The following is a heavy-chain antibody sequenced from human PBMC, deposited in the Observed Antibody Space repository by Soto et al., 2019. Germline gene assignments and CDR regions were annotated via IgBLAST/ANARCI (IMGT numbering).Heavy chain of an antibody. D-gene: IGHD3-3*01. CDR1: GYTFTGYY. CDR2: INPNSGGT. V-gene: IGHV1-2*04. CDR3: ARSRVGYYDFWSGLGVGYYYGMDV. J-gene: IGHJ6*02. Sequence: RASVKVSCKASGYTFTGYYMHWVRQAPGQGLEWMGWINPNSGGTNYAQKFQGWVTMTRDTSISTAYMELSRLRSDDTAVYYCARSRVGYYDFWSGLGVGYYYGMDVWGQGTTVTVSS.